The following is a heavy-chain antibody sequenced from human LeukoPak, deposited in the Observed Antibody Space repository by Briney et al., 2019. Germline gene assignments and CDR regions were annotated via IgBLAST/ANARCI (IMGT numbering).Heavy chain of an antibody. CDR3: AKDGSEDIVATILFYYYYGMDV. CDR2: ISGSGGST. CDR1: GFTFSSYA. D-gene: IGHD5-12*01. V-gene: IGHV3-23*01. J-gene: IGHJ6*02. Sequence: PGGSLRLSCAASGFTFSSYAMSWVRQAPGKGLEWVSAISGSGGSTYYADSVKGRFTISRDNSKNTLYLQMNSLRAEDTAVYYCAKDGSEDIVATILFYYYYGMDVWGQGTTVTVSS.